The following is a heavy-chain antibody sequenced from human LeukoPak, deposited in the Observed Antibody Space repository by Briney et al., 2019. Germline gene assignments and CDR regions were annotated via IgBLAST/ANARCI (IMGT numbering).Heavy chain of an antibody. Sequence: PSETLSLTCTVSGGSISSGAYYWSWIRQYPGKGLEWIGYIYYSGSTYYNPSLKSRVTISVDTSKNQFSLKLNSVTAADTAVYYCARDVGFCSGGSCYSLNYFDYWGQGTLVTVSS. J-gene: IGHJ4*02. CDR1: GGSISSGAYY. CDR3: ARDVGFCSGGSCYSLNYFDY. CDR2: IYYSGST. D-gene: IGHD2-15*01. V-gene: IGHV4-31*03.